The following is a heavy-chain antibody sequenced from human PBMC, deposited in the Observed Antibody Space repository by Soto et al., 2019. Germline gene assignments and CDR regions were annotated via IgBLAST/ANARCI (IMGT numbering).Heavy chain of an antibody. Sequence: QVQLQESGPGLVKPSQTLSLTCTVSGGSISSGGYYWSWIRQHPGKGLEWIGYIYYSGSTYYNPSLKSRVTISVDTSKNQFSLKLSSVAAADTAVYYCARRCSSTSCYGDYAFDIWGQGTMVTVSS. V-gene: IGHV4-31*03. CDR2: IYYSGST. D-gene: IGHD2-2*01. CDR3: ARRCSSTSCYGDYAFDI. CDR1: GGSISSGGYY. J-gene: IGHJ3*02.